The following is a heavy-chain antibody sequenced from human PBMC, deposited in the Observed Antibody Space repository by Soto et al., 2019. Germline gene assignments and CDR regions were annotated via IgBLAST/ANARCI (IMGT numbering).Heavy chain of an antibody. Sequence: QVQLVESGGGVVQPGRSLRLSCAASGFTFSSYGMHWVRQAPGKGLEWVAVIWYDGSNKYYADSVKGRFTISRDNSKNTLYLQMNNLRAEDTAVYYCARDTVAVAGRDAFDIWGQGTMVTVSS. D-gene: IGHD6-19*01. CDR1: GFTFSSYG. V-gene: IGHV3-33*01. J-gene: IGHJ3*02. CDR2: IWYDGSNK. CDR3: ARDTVAVAGRDAFDI.